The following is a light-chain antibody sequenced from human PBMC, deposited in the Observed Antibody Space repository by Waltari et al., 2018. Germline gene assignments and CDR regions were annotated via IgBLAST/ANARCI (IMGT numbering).Light chain of an antibody. CDR2: DAS. Sequence: EIFLTQSPATLSVSAGERAALSCRASQSVGTSLAWYQHRAGQAPRLLIYDASKRAAGIPARFSGRGSGTDFTLVIDTLEPEDFVVYYCQQRNTWPRTFGQGTKVEI. CDR3: QQRNTWPRT. J-gene: IGKJ1*01. CDR1: QSVGTS. V-gene: IGKV3-11*01.